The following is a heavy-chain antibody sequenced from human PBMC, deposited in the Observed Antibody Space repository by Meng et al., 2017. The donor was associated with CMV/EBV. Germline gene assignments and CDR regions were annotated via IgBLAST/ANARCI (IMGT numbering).Heavy chain of an antibody. D-gene: IGHD3-3*01. Sequence: ASVKVSCKASGYTFTSYDINWVRQATGQGLEWMGWMNPNSGNTGYAQKFQGRVTITRNTSISTAYMELSSLRSEDTAVYYCARGTKGHYDFWSGYRPGPWFDPWGQGTLVTVSS. J-gene: IGHJ5*02. CDR1: GYTFTSYD. CDR3: ARGTKGHYDFWSGYRPGPWFDP. CDR2: MNPNSGNT. V-gene: IGHV1-8*03.